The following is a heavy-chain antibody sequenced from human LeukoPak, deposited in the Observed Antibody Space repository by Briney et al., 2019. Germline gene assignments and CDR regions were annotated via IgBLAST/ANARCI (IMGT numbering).Heavy chain of an antibody. J-gene: IGHJ4*02. CDR1: GGSFSGFL. CDR2: IDHSGRT. Sequence: SDTLSLTCAVYGGSFSGFLWSWIRQSPGKGLEWIGEIDHSGRTNYNPSLRSRVIISVDTSKNQFSLDLSSVTAADTAVYYCARPHLSCSSATCYTGYFDYWGQGTLVTVSS. D-gene: IGHD2-2*02. V-gene: IGHV4-34*01. CDR3: ARPHLSCSSATCYTGYFDY.